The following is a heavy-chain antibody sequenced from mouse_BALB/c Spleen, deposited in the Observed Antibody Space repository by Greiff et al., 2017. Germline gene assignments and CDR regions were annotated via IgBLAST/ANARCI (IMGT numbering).Heavy chain of an antibody. Sequence: QVQLQQSGAELAKPGASVKMSCKASGYTFTSYWMHWVKQRPGQGLEWIGYINPSTGYTEYNQKFKDKATLTADKSSSTAYMQLSSLTSEDSAVYYWSRGGVTGPAWFAYWGQGTLVTVSA. CDR3: SRGGVTGPAWFAY. D-gene: IGHD4-1*01. CDR1: GYTFTSYW. CDR2: INPSTGYT. V-gene: IGHV1-7*01. J-gene: IGHJ3*01.